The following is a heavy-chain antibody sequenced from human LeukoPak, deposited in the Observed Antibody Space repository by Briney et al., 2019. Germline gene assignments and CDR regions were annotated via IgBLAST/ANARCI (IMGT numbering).Heavy chain of an antibody. D-gene: IGHD3-22*01. Sequence: SETLSLTCAVSGYSISSGYYWGWIRQPPGKGLEWIGSIYHSGSTYYNPSLKSRVTISVDKSKNQFSLKLSSVTAADTAVYYCARRKSSGYYDWWGQGTLVTVSS. CDR2: IYHSGST. CDR1: GYSISSGYY. J-gene: IGHJ4*02. V-gene: IGHV4-38-2*01. CDR3: ARRKSSGYYDW.